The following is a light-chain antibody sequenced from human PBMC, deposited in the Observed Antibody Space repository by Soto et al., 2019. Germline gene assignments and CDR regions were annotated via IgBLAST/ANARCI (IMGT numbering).Light chain of an antibody. CDR1: QSVSNNY. CDR3: QQYGSSTAT. J-gene: IGKJ1*01. Sequence: EIVFTQSPGTLSLSPGERATLSCRASQSVSNNYLAWYQRKPGQAPRLLIYGASSRETGVPDMFSGSGSGTEFTLTISRLEPEDFAVYYCQQYGSSTATFGQGTKVDIK. V-gene: IGKV3-20*01. CDR2: GAS.